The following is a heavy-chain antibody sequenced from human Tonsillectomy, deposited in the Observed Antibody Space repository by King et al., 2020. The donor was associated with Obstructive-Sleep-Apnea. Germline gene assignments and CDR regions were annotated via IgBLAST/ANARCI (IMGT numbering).Heavy chain of an antibody. CDR2: IYHSGST. CDR1: GGSISSSNW. Sequence: QLQESGPGLVKPSGTLYLTCAVSGGSISSSNWWSWVRQPPGKGLEWIGEIYHSGSTNYNPSLKSRVTISVDKSKNQFSLKLSSVTAADTAVYYCARTDTRITIVGVDISGALDPWGQGTLVTVSS. V-gene: IGHV4-4*02. J-gene: IGHJ5*02. CDR3: ARTDTRITIVGVDISGALDP. D-gene: IGHD3-3*01.